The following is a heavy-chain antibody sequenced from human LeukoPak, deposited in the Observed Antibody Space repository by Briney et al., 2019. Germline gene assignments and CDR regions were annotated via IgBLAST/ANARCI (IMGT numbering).Heavy chain of an antibody. J-gene: IGHJ4*02. D-gene: IGHD1-1*01. CDR1: GGSISSYY. Sequence: SETLSLTCTVSGGSISSYYWSWIRQPAGKGLERIGRIYISGSTNYNPSLKSRVTMSVDTSKDQFSLKLSSVTAADTAVYYCARDRGTWNDDGFDYRGQGTLVTVSS. V-gene: IGHV4-4*07. CDR3: ARDRGTWNDDGFDY. CDR2: IYISGST.